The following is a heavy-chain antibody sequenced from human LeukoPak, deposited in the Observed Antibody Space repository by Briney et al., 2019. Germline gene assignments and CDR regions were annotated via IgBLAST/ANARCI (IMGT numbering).Heavy chain of an antibody. CDR1: GFTFSSYS. V-gene: IGHV3-48*04. CDR2: ISSSGSTI. J-gene: IGHJ4*02. D-gene: IGHD3-9*01. CDR3: TRHHYDILTGRYSQYDY. Sequence: GGSLRLSCAASGFTFSSYSMNWVRQAPGKGLEWVSYISSSGSTIYYADSVKGRFTISRDNAKNSLYLQMNSLRAEDTAVYYCTRHHYDILTGRYSQYDYWGQGTLVTVSS.